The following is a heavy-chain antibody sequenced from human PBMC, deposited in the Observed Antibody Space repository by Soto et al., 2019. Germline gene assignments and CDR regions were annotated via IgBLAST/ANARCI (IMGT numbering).Heavy chain of an antibody. CDR2: IIPMIGAT. V-gene: IGHV1-69*06. D-gene: IGHD1-1*01. CDR3: ARYWSTGTLYGAFDI. CDR1: GGTFSDYT. Sequence: QVQLVQSGSEVKKPGSSVKVSCKASGGTFSDYTMSWLRQAPGRGLEWMGGIIPMIGATHNAQELKGRLTITADKSTGTVYMELNGLRADDTAVYYCARYWSTGTLYGAFDIWGQGTEVTVSP. J-gene: IGHJ3*02.